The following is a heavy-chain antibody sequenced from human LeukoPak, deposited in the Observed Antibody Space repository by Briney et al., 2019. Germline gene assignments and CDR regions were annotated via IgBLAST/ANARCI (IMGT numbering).Heavy chain of an antibody. CDR1: GGSFSGYY. Sequence: SETLSLTCAVYGGSFSGYYWSWIRQPPGKGLEWIGEINYSGSTNYNPSLKSRVTISVDTSKNQFSLKLSSVTAADTAVYYCARRGLGYCSGGSCRFWFDPWGQGTLVTVSS. J-gene: IGHJ5*02. D-gene: IGHD2-15*01. CDR3: ARRGLGYCSGGSCRFWFDP. CDR2: INYSGST. V-gene: IGHV4-34*01.